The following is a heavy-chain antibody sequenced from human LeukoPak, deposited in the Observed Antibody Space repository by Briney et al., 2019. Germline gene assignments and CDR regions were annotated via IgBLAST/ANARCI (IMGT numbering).Heavy chain of an antibody. CDR1: GGSISNYY. CDR2: IYDSGNT. J-gene: IGHJ5*02. Sequence: NPSETLSLTCTVSGGSISNYYWSWVRQPPGKGLELIGYIYDSGNTNYNPSLKSRVTISVDTSKNQFSLKLSSVTAADTAVYYCARVSSSSWYFIRDWFDPWGQGTLVTVSS. D-gene: IGHD6-13*01. V-gene: IGHV4-59*12. CDR3: ARVSSSSWYFIRDWFDP.